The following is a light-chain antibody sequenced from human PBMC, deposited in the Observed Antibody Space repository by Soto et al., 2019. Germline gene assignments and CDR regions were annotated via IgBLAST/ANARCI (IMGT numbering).Light chain of an antibody. J-gene: IGKJ1*01. CDR3: QQFVSSPWM. CDR1: QSVSSGY. CDR2: GAS. Sequence: EIVLTQSPGTLSLSPGERATLSCRASQSVSSGYLAWYQQKPGQAPRLLIYGASSRATGVPDRFSGTGSGTDFTLSISRLEPEDFAVYYCQQFVSSPWMFGQGTKVEFK. V-gene: IGKV3-20*01.